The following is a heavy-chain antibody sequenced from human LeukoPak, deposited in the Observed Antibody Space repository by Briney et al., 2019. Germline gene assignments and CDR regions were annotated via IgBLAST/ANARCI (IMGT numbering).Heavy chain of an antibody. D-gene: IGHD6-6*01. CDR2: IYTTGTA. J-gene: IGHJ3*02. CDR1: GGSIGPYY. V-gene: IGHV4-4*07. CDR3: ARDHSSSSWMDSFEI. Sequence: SETLSLTCSVSGGSIGPYYWSWIRQAAGKGPEWIGRIYTTGTADYNPSLKGRVFLSVDTSKNQFSLKVTSVTAADTAVYYCARDHSSSSWMDSFEIWGPGTKVTVSS.